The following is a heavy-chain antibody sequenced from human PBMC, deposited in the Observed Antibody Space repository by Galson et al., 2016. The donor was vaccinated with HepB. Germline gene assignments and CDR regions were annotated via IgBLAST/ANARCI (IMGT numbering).Heavy chain of an antibody. D-gene: IGHD1-26*01. CDR2: ISGGGETT. CDR3: ARDALGTWDLTT. J-gene: IGHJ1*01. Sequence: SLRLSCAASGFSFSNYEMNWVRQAPGKGLGWVAYISGGGETTYYADSVRGRFTISRDNARDSVFLQMTSLRVEDTARYYCARDALGTWDLTTWGQGTLVSVSS. CDR1: GFSFSNYE. V-gene: IGHV3-48*03.